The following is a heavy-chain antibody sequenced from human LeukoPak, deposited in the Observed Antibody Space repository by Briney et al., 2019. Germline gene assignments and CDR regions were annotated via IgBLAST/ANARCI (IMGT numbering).Heavy chain of an antibody. CDR2: ISSSGSTK. CDR3: ARDYGGNSGPDWFDP. J-gene: IGHJ5*02. V-gene: IGHV3-48*04. Sequence: GGSLRLSCAASGFTFSTYWMHWVRQAPGKGLEWVSYISSSGSTKHYADSVKGRFTISRDNAKNSLYLQMNSLRAEDTAVYYCARDYGGNSGPDWFDPWGQGTLVTVSS. CDR1: GFTFSTYW. D-gene: IGHD4-23*01.